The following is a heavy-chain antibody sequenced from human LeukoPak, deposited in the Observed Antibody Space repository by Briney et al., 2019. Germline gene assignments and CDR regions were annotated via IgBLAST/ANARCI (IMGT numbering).Heavy chain of an antibody. Sequence: PGGSLRLSCAASGFTFSSYSMNWVRQAPGKGLEWVSSISSSSSYIYYADSVKGRFTISRDNAKNSLYPQMNSLRAEDTAVYYCARSLGATDAFDIWGQGTMVTVSS. CDR1: GFTFSSYS. V-gene: IGHV3-21*01. CDR2: ISSSSSYI. CDR3: ARSLGATDAFDI. J-gene: IGHJ3*02. D-gene: IGHD3-10*01.